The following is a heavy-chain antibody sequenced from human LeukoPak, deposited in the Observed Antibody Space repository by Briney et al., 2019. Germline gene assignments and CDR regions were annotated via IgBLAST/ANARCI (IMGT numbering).Heavy chain of an antibody. CDR2: ISYDGSNE. J-gene: IGHJ4*02. Sequence: GGSLRLSCAASGFTFSSYGMYWVRQDPGKGLEWVAVISYDGSNEYYADSVKGRFTISRDNSKNTLYLQMNSLRAEDTAVYNCAKDGISGWPRGYFDYWGQGTLVTVSS. V-gene: IGHV3-30*18. CDR3: AKDGISGWPRGYFDY. D-gene: IGHD6-19*01. CDR1: GFTFSSYG.